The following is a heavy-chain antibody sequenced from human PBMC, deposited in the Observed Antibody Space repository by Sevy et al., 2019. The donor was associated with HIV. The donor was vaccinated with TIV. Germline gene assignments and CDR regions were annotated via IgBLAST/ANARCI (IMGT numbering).Heavy chain of an antibody. Sequence: ASVKVSCKGSGYTFANYGISWVRQAPGQGLEWMGWISAYNGNRNYVQKFQGRVTMTTDTSTNTAYMELRSLTSDDTAVYYVARDVTVTTTARYGLDIWGQGTTVTVSS. J-gene: IGHJ6*02. D-gene: IGHD4-17*01. CDR1: GYTFANYG. V-gene: IGHV1-18*01. CDR2: ISAYNGNR. CDR3: ARDVTVTTTARYGLDI.